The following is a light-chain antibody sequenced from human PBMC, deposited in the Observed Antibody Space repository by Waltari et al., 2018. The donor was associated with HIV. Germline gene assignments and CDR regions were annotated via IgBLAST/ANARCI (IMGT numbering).Light chain of an antibody. CDR3: AAWDDRLSGWV. J-gene: IGLJ3*02. V-gene: IGLV1-47*01. CDR2: RNN. Sequence: QSVLTHPTPASRTPGQRGTIPCSGRSFNSGRNYLDCYQQLPQTAPKLLIHRNNQRPSGVPDRFSGSKSGTSVSLAISGLRSEDEADYYCAAWDDRLSGWVFGGGTKLTV. CDR1: SFNSGRNY.